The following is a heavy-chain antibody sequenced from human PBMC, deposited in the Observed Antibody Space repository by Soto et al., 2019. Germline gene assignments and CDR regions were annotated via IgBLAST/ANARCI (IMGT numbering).Heavy chain of an antibody. D-gene: IGHD6-6*01. CDR2: IYSGGKT. CDR1: GFTVSDNY. Sequence: GGSLRLSCAASGFTVSDNYMSWVRQAPGKGLEWVSFIYSGGKTYYADSVKGRFTISRDNSENTLSLQMNSLRAADTAVYYCARVDPTFVCLDYWGQGTQVTVSS. CDR3: ARVDPTFVCLDY. V-gene: IGHV3-66*01. J-gene: IGHJ4*02.